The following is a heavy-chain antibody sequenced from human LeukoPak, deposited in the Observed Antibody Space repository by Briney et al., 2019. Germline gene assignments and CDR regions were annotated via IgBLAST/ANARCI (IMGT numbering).Heavy chain of an antibody. V-gene: IGHV3-49*03. CDR1: GFRFGDYA. J-gene: IGHJ4*02. CDR2: ISSKAFGATP. CDR3: TRNTVTVHFDY. D-gene: IGHD4-17*01. Sequence: GGSLRLSCTSVGFRFGDYAVSWFRQAPGKGLEWVGYISSKAFGATPQYAPSVRGRFTISRDDSKSIAHLQMNSLKTEDTAVYYCTRNTVTVHFDYWGQGTPVTVSS.